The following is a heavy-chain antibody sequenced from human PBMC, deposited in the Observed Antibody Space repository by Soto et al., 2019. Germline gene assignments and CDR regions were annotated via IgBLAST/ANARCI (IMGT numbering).Heavy chain of an antibody. CDR2: INPSGGST. D-gene: IGHD3-10*01. CDR3: ARKSVGFGQVPFDY. J-gene: IGHJ4*02. Sequence: QVQLVQSGAEVKKPWASVKVSCKASGYTFTSYYMHWVRQAPGQELEWMGIINPSGGSTSYAQKFHGIITMTRDTSTSTVHMELSSLRSEDTAVYYCARKSVGFGQVPFDYWGQGTLVTVSS. CDR1: GYTFTSYY. V-gene: IGHV1-46*03.